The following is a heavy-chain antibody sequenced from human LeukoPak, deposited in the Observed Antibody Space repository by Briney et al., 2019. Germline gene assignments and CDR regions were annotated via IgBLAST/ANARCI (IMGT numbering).Heavy chain of an antibody. CDR1: GFTFSKHG. V-gene: IGHV3-30*02. CDR2: IRNDGSNS. CDR3: SKDINSHCRGDCSDY. J-gene: IGHJ4*02. D-gene: IGHD2-15*01. Sequence: GGSLRLSCAASGFTFSKHGMHWVRQAPGKGLEWVAFIRNDGSNSYYVDSVKGRFTISRDNSKNTVDLQMNSLRAEDTAIYYCSKDINSHCRGDCSDYWGQGTLVIASS.